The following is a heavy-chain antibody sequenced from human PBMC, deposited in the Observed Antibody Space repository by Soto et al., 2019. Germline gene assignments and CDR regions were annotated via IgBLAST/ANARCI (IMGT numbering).Heavy chain of an antibody. Sequence: SETLSLTCAVYGGSFSSYYWSWIRQPPGKGLEWIGEINHSGSTNYNPSLKSRVTISVDTSKNQFSLKLSSVTAADTAVYYCAGGRVEMATITYYYYGMDVWGQGTTVTVSS. J-gene: IGHJ6*02. CDR2: INHSGST. D-gene: IGHD5-12*01. CDR3: AGGRVEMATITYYYYGMDV. CDR1: GGSFSSYY. V-gene: IGHV4-34*01.